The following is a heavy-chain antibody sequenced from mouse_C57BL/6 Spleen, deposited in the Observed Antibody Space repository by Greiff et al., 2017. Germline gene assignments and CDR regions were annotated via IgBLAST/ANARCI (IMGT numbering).Heavy chain of an antibody. J-gene: IGHJ4*01. CDR3: ASGGGNYNYYAMDY. D-gene: IGHD2-1*01. CDR1: GYTFTSYG. V-gene: IGHV1-81*01. CDR2: IYPRSGNT. Sequence: VKVVESGAELARPGASVKLSCKASGYTFTSYGISWVKQRTGQGLEWIGEIYPRSGNTYYNEKFKGKATLTADKSSSTAYMELRSLTSEDSAVYFCASGGGNYNYYAMDYWGQGTSVTVSS.